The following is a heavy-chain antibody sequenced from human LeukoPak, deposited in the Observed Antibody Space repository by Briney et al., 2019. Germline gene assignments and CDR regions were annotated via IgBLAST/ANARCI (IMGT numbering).Heavy chain of an antibody. CDR1: GFTFSSYW. D-gene: IGHD1-26*01. Sequence: GGSLRLSCAASGFTFSSYWMSWVRQAPGKGLEWVANIKQDGSEKYYVDSVKGRFTISRDNAKNSLYLQMNSLRAEDTAVYYCARANSGSYYYYFDYWGKGTLVTVSS. J-gene: IGHJ4*02. CDR2: IKQDGSEK. V-gene: IGHV3-7*01. CDR3: ARANSGSYYYYFDY.